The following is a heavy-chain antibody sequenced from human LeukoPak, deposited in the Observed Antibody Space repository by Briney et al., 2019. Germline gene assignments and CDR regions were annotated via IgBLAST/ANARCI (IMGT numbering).Heavy chain of an antibody. CDR2: IYYTGIT. V-gene: IGHV4-59*11. CDR1: VSFISGPY. CDR3: ARQEGSGTSPF. J-gene: IGHJ3*01. Sequence: SETLSLTCTLDVSFISGPYSGWVRQPPGKGLECIAYIYYTGITNYTPSVKSRVTISLDTSKNKVSLRLTSKTAEDAAVYFFARQEGSGTSPFWGQGTMVTVSS. D-gene: IGHD3-10*01.